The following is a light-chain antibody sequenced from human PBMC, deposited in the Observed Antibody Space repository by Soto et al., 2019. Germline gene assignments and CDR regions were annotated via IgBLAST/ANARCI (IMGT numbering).Light chain of an antibody. CDR1: SSDVGSYNR. Sequence: QSALTQPASVSGSPGQSITISCTGTSSDVGSYNRVSWYQQHPGKVPKFMIYEDSKRPSGVSNRFSGSKSGNTASLTISGLQAEDEADYYCCSYAGSGTPYVFGTGTKLTVL. CDR3: CSYAGSGTPYV. J-gene: IGLJ1*01. CDR2: EDS. V-gene: IGLV2-23*01.